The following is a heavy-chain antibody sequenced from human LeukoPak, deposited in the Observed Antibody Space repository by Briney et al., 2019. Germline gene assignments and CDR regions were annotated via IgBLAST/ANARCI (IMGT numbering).Heavy chain of an antibody. V-gene: IGHV3-23*01. CDR1: GFTFSSYA. J-gene: IGHJ4*02. CDR2: ISGSGGST. D-gene: IGHD3-9*01. Sequence: QPGGSLRLSCAASGFTFSSYAMSWVRLAPGKGLEWVSAISGSGGSTYYADSVKGRFTISRDNSKNTLYLQMNSLRAEDTAVYYCAKDRRYLDWLFHGAFDYWGQGTLVTVSS. CDR3: AKDRRYLDWLFHGAFDY.